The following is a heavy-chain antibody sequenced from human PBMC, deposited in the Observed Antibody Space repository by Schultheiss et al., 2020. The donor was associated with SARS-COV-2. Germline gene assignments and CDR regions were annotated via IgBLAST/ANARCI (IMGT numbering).Heavy chain of an antibody. CDR2: IYYSGST. J-gene: IGHJ4*02. V-gene: IGHV4-59*01. D-gene: IGHD2-21*02. CDR3: ARVYCGGDCYLPGPLYYFDY. CDR1: GGSISSYY. Sequence: SETLSLTCTVSGGSISSYYWSWIRQPPGKGLEWIGYIYYSGSTNYNPSLKSRVTISVDTSKNQFSLKLSSVTAADTAVYYCARVYCGGDCYLPGPLYYFDYWGQGTLVTVS.